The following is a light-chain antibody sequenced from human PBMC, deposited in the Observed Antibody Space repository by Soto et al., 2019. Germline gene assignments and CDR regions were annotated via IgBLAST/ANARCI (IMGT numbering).Light chain of an antibody. J-gene: IGLJ1*01. Sequence: QSVLTQPPSASGSPGQSVTISCTGTSSDVGGSDYVSWYQHHPGKAPKLMIYDVSKLPSGVPDRFSGSKSGNMAALTVSGLQAEDEADYYCISHVGHSNVFGTGTKLTVL. V-gene: IGLV2-8*01. CDR3: ISHVGHSNV. CDR2: DVS. CDR1: SSDVGGSDY.